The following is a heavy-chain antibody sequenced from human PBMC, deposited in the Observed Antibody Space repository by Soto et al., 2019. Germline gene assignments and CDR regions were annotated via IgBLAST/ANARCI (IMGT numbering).Heavy chain of an antibody. D-gene: IGHD5-18*01. V-gene: IGHV3-33*06. CDR3: AKGRNGYSLGYYFDY. Sequence: GGSLRLSCAASGFTFSSYGMHWVRQAPGKGLEWVAVIWYDGSNKYYADSVKGRYTISRDNSKNTLYLQMNSLRAEDTAVYYCAKGRNGYSLGYYFDYWGQGTLVTVSS. CDR2: IWYDGSNK. CDR1: GFTFSSYG. J-gene: IGHJ4*02.